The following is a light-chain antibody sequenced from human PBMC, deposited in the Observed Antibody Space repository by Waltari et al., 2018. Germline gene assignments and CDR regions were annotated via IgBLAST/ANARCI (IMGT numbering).Light chain of an antibody. CDR2: GAS. Sequence: EIVMTQSPATLSVSPGERATLSCRASQSVSSNLAWYRQKPGQAPRLLIYGASTRATGIPARFIGSGSGTEFTLTISSMQSEDFAVYYCQQYNNWPPYTFGQGTKLEIK. CDR1: QSVSSN. V-gene: IGKV3-15*01. J-gene: IGKJ2*01. CDR3: QQYNNWPPYT.